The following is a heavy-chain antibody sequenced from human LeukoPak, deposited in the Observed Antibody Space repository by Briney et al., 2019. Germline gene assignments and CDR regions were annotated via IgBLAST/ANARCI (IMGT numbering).Heavy chain of an antibody. D-gene: IGHD3-10*01. CDR2: IYTSGST. Sequence: SETLSLTCTVSGGSISSYYWSWIRQPAGKGLEWIGRIYTSGSTNYNPSLKSRVTMSVDTSKNQFSLKLSSVTAADTAVYYCARGKVLLWFGELSEDWFDPWGQGTLVTVSS. CDR3: ARGKVLLWFGELSEDWFDP. V-gene: IGHV4-4*07. J-gene: IGHJ5*02. CDR1: GGSISSYY.